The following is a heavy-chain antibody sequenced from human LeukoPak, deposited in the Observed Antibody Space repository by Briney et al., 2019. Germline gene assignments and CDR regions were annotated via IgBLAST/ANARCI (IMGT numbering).Heavy chain of an antibody. CDR3: ARGRRGSGWYEVLRFDY. CDR1: GFTFSSYG. Sequence: GGSLRLSCAASGFTFSSYGMHWVRQAPGKGLEWVAVISYDGSNKYYADSVKGRFTISRDNSKNTLYLQMNSLRAEDTAVYYCARGRRGSGWYEVLRFDYWGQGTLVTVSS. J-gene: IGHJ4*02. CDR2: ISYDGSNK. D-gene: IGHD6-19*01. V-gene: IGHV3-30*03.